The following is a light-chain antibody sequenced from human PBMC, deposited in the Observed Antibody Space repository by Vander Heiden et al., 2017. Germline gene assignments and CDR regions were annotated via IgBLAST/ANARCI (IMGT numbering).Light chain of an antibody. Sequence: SFALIQSPSVSVSPGQKATITSSGNRLAENHVSWDQQKPGQPPVLVIHQDNKRPSGIAERFSGSNSGDTATLTISGTQAIDEADYYCQAWDSSTLYVFGTGTKVTV. V-gene: IGLV3-1*01. J-gene: IGLJ1*01. CDR2: QDN. CDR3: QAWDSSTLYV. CDR1: RLAENH.